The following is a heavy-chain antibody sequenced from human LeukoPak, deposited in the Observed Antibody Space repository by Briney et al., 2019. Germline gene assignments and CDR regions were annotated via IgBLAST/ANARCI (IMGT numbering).Heavy chain of an antibody. CDR3: ARAPCSGTSCYVEISPGGSGRYYMDV. D-gene: IGHD2-2*01. J-gene: IGHJ6*03. CDR1: GGTFSSYA. Sequence: ASVKVSCKASGGTFSSYAISWVRQAPGQGLEWMGGIIPIFGTANYAQKFQGRVTITTDESTSTAYMELSSLRSEDTAVYYCARAPCSGTSCYVEISPGGSGRYYMDVWGKGTTVTVSS. V-gene: IGHV1-69*05. CDR2: IIPIFGTA.